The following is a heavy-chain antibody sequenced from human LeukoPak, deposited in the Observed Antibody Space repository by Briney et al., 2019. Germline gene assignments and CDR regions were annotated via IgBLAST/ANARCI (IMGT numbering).Heavy chain of an antibody. J-gene: IGHJ5*02. D-gene: IGHD2-2*01. CDR1: GFTFSSYD. CDR3: AKDPFDQMLPENWFDP. Sequence: GGSLRLSCAASGFTFSSYDMTWVRQAPGRGLEWVSSIRPSGDNTYYGDSVKGRFTISRDNTKNTVYLQMNSLRAEDTAVYYCAKDPFDQMLPENWFDPWGQGTLVTVSS. V-gene: IGHV3-23*01. CDR2: IRPSGDNT.